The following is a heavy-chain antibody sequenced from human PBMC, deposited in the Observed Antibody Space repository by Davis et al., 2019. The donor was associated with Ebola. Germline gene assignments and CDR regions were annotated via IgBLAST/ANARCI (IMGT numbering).Heavy chain of an antibody. CDR3: TRDFDWDGGY. CDR2: INGDGSAT. Sequence: HTGGSLRLSCAASGFTFRGKDMSWVRQAPGKGLVWVSRINGDGSATGYADSVKGRFTISRDNAKNTLYLQMNSLRAEDTAVYYCTRDFDWDGGYWGQGTLVTVSP. J-gene: IGHJ4*02. D-gene: IGHD3-16*01. CDR1: GFTFRGKD. V-gene: IGHV3-74*01.